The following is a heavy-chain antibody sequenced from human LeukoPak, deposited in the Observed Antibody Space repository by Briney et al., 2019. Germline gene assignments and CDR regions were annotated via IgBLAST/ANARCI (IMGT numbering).Heavy chain of an antibody. CDR2: VNPDTGNT. V-gene: IGHV1-8*03. CDR3: ARRGLVAGIYDLVYGFDL. CDR1: GYSFTTFH. Sequence: GASVKVSCKAAGYSFTTFHINWVRQAPGQGPEWMGWVNPDTGNTGFAQKFQGGVTITQNSSVTTVYMELTSLTSEDTAIYYCARRGLVAGIYDLVYGFDLWGQGTMVTVSS. J-gene: IGHJ3*01. D-gene: IGHD3/OR15-3a*01.